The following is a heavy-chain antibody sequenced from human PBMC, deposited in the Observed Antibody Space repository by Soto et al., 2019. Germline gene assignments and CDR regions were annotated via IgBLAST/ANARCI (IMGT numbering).Heavy chain of an antibody. Sequence: EVQLVESGGGLVQPGGSLRLSCAASGFTFSDHYIHWVRQAPGKGLEWVGRIRNKASNHTTDYAASVKGRFSISRDDSKNSLYLQMNSLKIEDSAVYYCVRVKAMLYDLKNTGLDVWGQGTTVTVCS. V-gene: IGHV3-72*01. J-gene: IGHJ6*01. CDR3: VRVKAMLYDLKNTGLDV. CDR2: IRNKASNHTT. D-gene: IGHD3-22*01. CDR1: GFTFSDHY.